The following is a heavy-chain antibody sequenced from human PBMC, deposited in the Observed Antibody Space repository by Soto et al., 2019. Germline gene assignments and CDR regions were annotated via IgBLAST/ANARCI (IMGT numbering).Heavy chain of an antibody. V-gene: IGHV3-7*03. Sequence: EVQLLGSGGGLVQPGGSLRLSCVGSGFTFSTYWINWVRQDPGKGLEWVANINPDGNVGTYEDSVRGRFTTSRDNAKNSLYLQMNSLRGDDTAVYFCAGWGGHDYNYWGQGIMVTVSS. J-gene: IGHJ4*02. CDR2: INPDGNVG. D-gene: IGHD4-4*01. CDR3: AGWGGHDYNY. CDR1: GFTFSTYW.